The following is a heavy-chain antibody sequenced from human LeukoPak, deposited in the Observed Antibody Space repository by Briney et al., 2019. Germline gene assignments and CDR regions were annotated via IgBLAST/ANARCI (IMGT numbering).Heavy chain of an antibody. J-gene: IGHJ5*02. CDR2: IYHSGST. CDR3: ARLPRGGNWFDP. Sequence: SETLSLTCTVSGGSISSTSYFWGWVRQPPGKRLEWIGTIYHSGSTYYSPSLKSRVTISVDTSKNQFSPKLSSVTAADTAMYYCARLPRGGNWFDPWGQGTLVTVSS. V-gene: IGHV4-39*01. D-gene: IGHD5-12*01. CDR1: GGSISSTSYF.